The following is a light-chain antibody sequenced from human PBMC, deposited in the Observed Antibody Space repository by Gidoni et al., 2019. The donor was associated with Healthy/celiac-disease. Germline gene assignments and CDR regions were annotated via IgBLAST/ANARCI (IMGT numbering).Light chain of an antibody. CDR3: QQYNSYPIT. Sequence: IQMTHSPSSLSASVGDRVTITCRASQGISNYLDWCQQKPGKDPKSLIYAASSWQSGVPSKFGGSRSWTDYTLTIISLLPEDFATYYCQQYNSYPITFGQGTRLEIK. CDR2: AAS. V-gene: IGKV1-16*02. J-gene: IGKJ5*01. CDR1: QGISNY.